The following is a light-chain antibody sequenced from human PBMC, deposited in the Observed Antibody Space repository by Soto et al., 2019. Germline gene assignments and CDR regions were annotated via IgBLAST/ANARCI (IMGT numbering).Light chain of an antibody. CDR1: QDISTY. CDR2: DAS. Sequence: DIQMTQSPSSLSASVGARVTITCQATQDISTYLRWYQQKPGKAPKLLIYDASNLETGIPPRFSGSGSGTDFALIISSLQPEDIATYYCQQYENLPFTFGRGTKVEI. J-gene: IGKJ3*01. V-gene: IGKV1-33*01. CDR3: QQYENLPFT.